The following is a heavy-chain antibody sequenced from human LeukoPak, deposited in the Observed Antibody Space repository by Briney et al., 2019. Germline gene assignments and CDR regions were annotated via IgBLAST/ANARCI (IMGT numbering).Heavy chain of an antibody. Sequence: GASVKVSCKASGYTFTSYYMHWVRQAPGQGLEWMGIINPSGGSTSYAQKFQGRVTMTRDTSTSTVYMELSRLRSDDTAVYYCARKGFGELPSEIPRDYYYYYMDVWGKGTTVTVSS. D-gene: IGHD3-10*01. CDR1: GYTFTSYY. CDR2: INPSGGST. V-gene: IGHV1-46*01. J-gene: IGHJ6*03. CDR3: ARKGFGELPSEIPRDYYYYYMDV.